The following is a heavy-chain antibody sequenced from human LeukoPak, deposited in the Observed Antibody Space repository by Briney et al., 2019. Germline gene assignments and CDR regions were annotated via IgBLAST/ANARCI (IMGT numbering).Heavy chain of an antibody. D-gene: IGHD1-1*01. CDR1: GFTFSAYW. J-gene: IGHJ4*02. V-gene: IGHV3-7*01. Sequence: PGGSLRLSCAASGFTFSAYWMSWVRQAPGKGLEWLANIKQDGSDKQYVDSVKGRFAISRDNAKTSVYLQMNSLRAEDTAVYYCVSTTLSSPFDNWGQGTLVTVSS. CDR2: IKQDGSDK. CDR3: VSTTLSSPFDN.